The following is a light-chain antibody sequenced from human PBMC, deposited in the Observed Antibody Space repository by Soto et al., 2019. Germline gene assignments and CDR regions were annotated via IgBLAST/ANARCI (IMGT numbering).Light chain of an antibody. CDR2: GAS. CDR3: QKNGSPYT. V-gene: IGKV3-20*01. Sequence: IVLRQSAGTLSLSPGERATLSCRASQWLSSGYLAWYQQKPGQAPMLLFYGASSRATGIPDRFSGSGSGTDFTITISRVEHEDVAVYYCQKNGSPYTFGGGTKVDIK. J-gene: IGKJ4*01. CDR1: QWLSSGY.